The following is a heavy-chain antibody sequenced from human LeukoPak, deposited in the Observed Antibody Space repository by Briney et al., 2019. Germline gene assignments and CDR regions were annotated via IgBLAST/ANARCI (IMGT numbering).Heavy chain of an antibody. J-gene: IGHJ2*01. CDR3: ARDMWAPKWYFDL. CDR1: GFTFSTCA. Sequence: PGGSLRLSCAASGFTFSTCAMHWVRQAPGKGLEWVAVVSYDGSDKYYADSVKGRFTISRGNAKNSLYLQMNSLRDEDTAVYYCARDMWAPKWYFDLWGRGTLVTVSS. V-gene: IGHV3-30-3*01. CDR2: VSYDGSDK. D-gene: IGHD1-26*01.